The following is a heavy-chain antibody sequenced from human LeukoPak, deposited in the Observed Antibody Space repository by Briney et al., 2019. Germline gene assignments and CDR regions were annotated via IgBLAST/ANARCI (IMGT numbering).Heavy chain of an antibody. J-gene: IGHJ5*02. CDR3: AKDFRAVMWANNWFDP. CDR2: ISGSGGST. Sequence: GGSLRLSCVASGFTFGKYWMSWVRQAPGKGLEWVSAISGSGGSTYYADSVKGRFTISRDNSKNTLYLQMNSLRAEDTAVYYCAKDFRAVMWANNWFDPWGQGTLVTVSS. CDR1: GFTFGKYW. D-gene: IGHD2-21*01. V-gene: IGHV3-23*01.